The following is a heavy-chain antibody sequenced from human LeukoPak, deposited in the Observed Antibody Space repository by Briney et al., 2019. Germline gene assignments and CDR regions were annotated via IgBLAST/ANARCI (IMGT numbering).Heavy chain of an antibody. CDR3: ARDEGIAAAGTKGPFDY. CDR2: FDPEDGET. Sequence: ASVKVSCKVSGYTLTELSMHWVRQAPGKGLEWMGGFDPEDGETIYAQKFQGRVTMTEDTSTSTAYMELRSLRSDDTAVYYCARDEGIAAAGTKGPFDYRGQGTLVTVSS. J-gene: IGHJ4*02. V-gene: IGHV1-24*01. CDR1: GYTLTELS. D-gene: IGHD6-13*01.